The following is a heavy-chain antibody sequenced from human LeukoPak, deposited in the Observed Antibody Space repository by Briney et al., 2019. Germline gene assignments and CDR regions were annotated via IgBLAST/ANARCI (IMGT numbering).Heavy chain of an antibody. CDR2: IYYSGST. J-gene: IGHJ5*02. V-gene: IGHV4-31*03. CDR1: GGSISSGGYY. Sequence: SQTLSLTCTVSGGSISSGGYYWSWIRQHPGKGLEWIGYIYYSGSTYYNPSLKSRVTISVDTSKNQFSLKLSSVTAADTAVYYCARGQEQQFLNWFDPWGQGTLVTVSS. D-gene: IGHD6-13*01. CDR3: ARGQEQQFLNWFDP.